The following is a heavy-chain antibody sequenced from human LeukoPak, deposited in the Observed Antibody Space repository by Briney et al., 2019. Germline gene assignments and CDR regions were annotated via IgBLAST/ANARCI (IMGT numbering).Heavy chain of an antibody. CDR2: ISGSGGST. Sequence: GGSLRLSCAASGFTFSSYAMSWVRQAPGKGLEWVSAISGSGGSTYYADSVKGRFTISRDNSKNTLYLQMNSLRAEDTAVYYRATLPTVVYYYYGMDVWGQGTTVTVSS. D-gene: IGHD2-15*01. CDR3: ATLPTVVYYYYGMDV. J-gene: IGHJ6*02. CDR1: GFTFSSYA. V-gene: IGHV3-23*01.